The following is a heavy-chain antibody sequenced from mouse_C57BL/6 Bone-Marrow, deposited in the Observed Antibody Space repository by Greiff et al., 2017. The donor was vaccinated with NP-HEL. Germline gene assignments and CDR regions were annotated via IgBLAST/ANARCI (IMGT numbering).Heavy chain of an antibody. J-gene: IGHJ2*01. CDR2: INPYNGGT. CDR1: GYTFTDYY. CDR3: ARSRYYGSSGY. V-gene: IGHV1-19*01. D-gene: IGHD1-1*01. Sequence: VQLQQSGPVLVKPGASVKMSCKASGYTFTDYYMNWVKQSHGKSLEWIGVINPYNGGTSYNQKFKGKATLTVDKSSSTAYMELNSLTSEDSAVYYCARSRYYGSSGYWGQGTLSQSPQ.